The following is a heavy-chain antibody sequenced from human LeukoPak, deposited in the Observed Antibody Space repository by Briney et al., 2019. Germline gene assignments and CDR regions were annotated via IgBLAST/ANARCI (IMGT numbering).Heavy chain of an antibody. Sequence: PSETLSLTCTVSGGSVSSSTYYWDWIRQPPGKGLEWIGTIYYSGSTYYNPSLKSRVTISVDTSKNQFSLRLSSVTAADTAVCYCARRRRSNSSHDYWGQGTLVTVSS. D-gene: IGHD6-6*01. CDR1: GGSVSSSTYY. CDR2: IYYSGST. J-gene: IGHJ4*02. V-gene: IGHV4-39*01. CDR3: ARRRRSNSSHDY.